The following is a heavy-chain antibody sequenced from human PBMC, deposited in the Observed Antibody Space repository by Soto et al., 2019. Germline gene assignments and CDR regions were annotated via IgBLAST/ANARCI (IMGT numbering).Heavy chain of an antibody. CDR3: AHTLDWGEGRFDY. J-gene: IGHJ4*02. Sequence: QITLKESGPTLVKPTQTLTLTCSFSGFSLSSVGVGVGWIRQPPGKALEWLALIYWDDDKRYSPALKSRLTITKYTYKNQVVLTMTNSDPVDTATYYCAHTLDWGEGRFDYWGQGTLVTVSS. CDR1: GFSLSSVGVG. V-gene: IGHV2-5*02. D-gene: IGHD7-27*01. CDR2: IYWDDDK.